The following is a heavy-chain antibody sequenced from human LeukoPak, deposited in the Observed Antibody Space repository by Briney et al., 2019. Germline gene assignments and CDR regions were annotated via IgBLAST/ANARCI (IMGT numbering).Heavy chain of an antibody. D-gene: IGHD7-27*01. CDR2: ISPNSGGT. CDR1: GYTFTAYY. Sequence: ASVKVSCKASGYTFTAYYIHWVRQAPGQGLEWMGWISPNSGGTDYAQKFKGRVTVTRDTSISTTYVELSSLTSDDTAVYYCAIQPWGSGNNWYFDLWGRGTLVTVSS. J-gene: IGHJ2*01. CDR3: AIQPWGSGNNWYFDL. V-gene: IGHV1-2*02.